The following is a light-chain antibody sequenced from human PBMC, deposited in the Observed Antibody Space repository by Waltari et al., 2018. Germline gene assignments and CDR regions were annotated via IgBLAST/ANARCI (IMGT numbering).Light chain of an antibody. Sequence: QSALTQPASVSGSPGQSITISCPGSSSAVGAYNFVSWHQQHPGNAPKLMIYDVRDRPSGVSNRFSGSKSGNTASLTISGLQAEDEADYYCSSYTRIGTMVFGGGTKVTVL. CDR3: SSYTRIGTMV. CDR1: SSAVGAYNF. J-gene: IGLJ2*01. CDR2: DVR. V-gene: IGLV2-14*03.